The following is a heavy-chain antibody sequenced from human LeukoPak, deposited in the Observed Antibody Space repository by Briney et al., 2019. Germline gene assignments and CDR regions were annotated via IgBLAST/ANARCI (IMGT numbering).Heavy chain of an antibody. D-gene: IGHD2-2*01. V-gene: IGHV1-69*01. CDR1: GGTFSGYA. Sequence: SVKVSCKASGGTFSGYAISWVRQAPGQGLEWMGGIIPIFGTANYAQKFQGRVTITADESTSTAYMELSSLRSEDTAVYYCARDRVVPAALGAFDIWGQGTMVTVSS. CDR2: IIPIFGTA. CDR3: ARDRVVPAALGAFDI. J-gene: IGHJ3*02.